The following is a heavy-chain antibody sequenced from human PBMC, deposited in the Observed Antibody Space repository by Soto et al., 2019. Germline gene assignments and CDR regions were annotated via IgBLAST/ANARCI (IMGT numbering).Heavy chain of an antibody. J-gene: IGHJ6*02. D-gene: IGHD3-10*01. CDR2: IIPIFGTA. CDR3: ARRVKYYYYGMDV. CDR1: GGTFSSYA. Sequence: SVKVSCKASGGTFSSYAISWVRQAPGQGLEWMGGIIPIFGTANYAQKFQGRVTITADESTSTVYMELSSLRSEDTAVYYCARRVKYYYYGMDVWGQGTTVTVSS. V-gene: IGHV1-69*13.